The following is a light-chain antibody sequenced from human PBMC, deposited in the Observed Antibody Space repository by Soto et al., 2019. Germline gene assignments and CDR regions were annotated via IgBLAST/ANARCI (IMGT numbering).Light chain of an antibody. CDR2: KAS. J-gene: IGKJ2*01. V-gene: IGKV1-5*03. CDR3: QQYITYST. Sequence: DIQMTQSPSTLSASVGDRVTITCRASQSISTWLAWYQQKPGKAPKLLIYKASSLESGVPSRFSGSGSGTEFTLTISSLQPDDFATYYCQQYITYSTFGHGTELEIK. CDR1: QSISTW.